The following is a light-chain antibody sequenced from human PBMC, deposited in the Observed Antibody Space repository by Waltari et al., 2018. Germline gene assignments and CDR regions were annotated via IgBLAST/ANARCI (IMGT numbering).Light chain of an antibody. Sequence: QSALTQPASVSGSPGQSITISCTGTSSDVGGYNYVSWYQQHPGKAPQLMIYAVSNRPSGVSNRCSGSQSGNTASLTISELQAEDEADYYCSSYTSSSTRVFGGGTKLTVL. CDR3: SSYTSSSTRV. J-gene: IGLJ3*02. CDR1: SSDVGGYNY. CDR2: AVS. V-gene: IGLV2-14*01.